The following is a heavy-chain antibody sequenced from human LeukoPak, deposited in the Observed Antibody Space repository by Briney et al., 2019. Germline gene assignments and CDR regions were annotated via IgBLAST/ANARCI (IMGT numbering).Heavy chain of an antibody. D-gene: IGHD2-15*01. V-gene: IGHV4-31*03. J-gene: IGHJ5*02. CDR2: IYYSGST. CDR3: ARGYCSGGSCYSGWFDP. CDR1: GGSISSGGYY. Sequence: SQTLSLTCTVSGGSISSGGYYWSWIRQHPGKGLEWIGYIYYSGSTYYNPSPKSRVTISVDTSKNQFSLKLSSVTAADTAVYYCARGYCSGGSCYSGWFDPWGQGTLVTVSS.